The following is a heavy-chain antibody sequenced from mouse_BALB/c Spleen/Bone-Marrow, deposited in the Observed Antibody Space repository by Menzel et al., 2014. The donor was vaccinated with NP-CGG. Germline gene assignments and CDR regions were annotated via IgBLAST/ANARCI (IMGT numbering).Heavy chain of an antibody. J-gene: IGHJ3*01. D-gene: IGHD2-14*01. CDR2: IISGSNTI. CDR1: GFTFSAFG. Sequence: DVKLQESGGDLVQPGGSRKLSCAASGFTFSAFGMHWVRQAPERGLEWVAYIISGSNTIYYSDKVKGRFTISRDNPKNTLFLQMTSLRSEDTAMYYCARSRYDVGWFAYWGQGTLVTVSA. CDR3: ARSRYDVGWFAY. V-gene: IGHV5-17*02.